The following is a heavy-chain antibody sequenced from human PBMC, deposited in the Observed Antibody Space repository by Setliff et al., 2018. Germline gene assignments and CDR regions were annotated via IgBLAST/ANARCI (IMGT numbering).Heavy chain of an antibody. CDR2: INPNNGKT. CDR3: ARDGVAGLPVD. CDR1: TYIFNSYG. J-gene: IGHJ4*02. D-gene: IGHD6-19*01. V-gene: IGHV1-18*01. Sequence: EASVKVSCKASTYIFNSYGISWVRQAPGQGLEWMGWINPNNGKTNYAQKIQGRVTMTTDTSTSTAYMDLRSLRSDDTATYYCARDGVAGLPVDWGQGTLVTVSS.